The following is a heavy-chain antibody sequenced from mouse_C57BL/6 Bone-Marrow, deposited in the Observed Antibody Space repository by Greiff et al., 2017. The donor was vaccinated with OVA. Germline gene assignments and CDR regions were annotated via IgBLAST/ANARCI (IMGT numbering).Heavy chain of an antibody. J-gene: IGHJ2*01. CDR3: ARWRAPYGNLFDY. CDR1: GYTFTSYW. CDR2: INPSNGGT. D-gene: IGHD2-1*01. V-gene: IGHV1-53*01. Sequence: VQLQQPGTELVKPGASVKLSCKASGYTFTSYWMHWVKQRPGQGLEWIGNINPSNGGTNYNEKFKSKATLTVDKSSSTAYMQLSSLTSEDSAVYDCARWRAPYGNLFDYWGQGTTLTVSS.